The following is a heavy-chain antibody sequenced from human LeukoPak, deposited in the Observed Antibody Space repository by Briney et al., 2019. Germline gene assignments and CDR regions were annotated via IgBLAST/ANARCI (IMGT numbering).Heavy chain of an antibody. CDR2: ISGSGDST. CDR1: GFTFSSYW. V-gene: IGHV3-23*01. D-gene: IGHD6-13*01. CDR3: AKTRPLDSSSWSHGDY. Sequence: GGSLRLSCAASGFTFSSYWMSWVRQAPGKGLEWVSAISGSGDSTYYGDSVKGRFTISRDNSKNTLYLQMNSLRAGDTAVYYCAKTRPLDSSSWSHGDYWGQGTLVTVSS. J-gene: IGHJ4*02.